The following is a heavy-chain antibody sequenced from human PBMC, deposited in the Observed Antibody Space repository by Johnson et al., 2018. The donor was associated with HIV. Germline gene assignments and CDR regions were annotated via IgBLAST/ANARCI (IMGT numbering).Heavy chain of an antibody. Sequence: EQLVESGGGVVRPGGSLRLSCAASGFTFDDHGMSWVRQAPGKGLEWVSGINWNGGSTGYADSVKGRFTISMDNDKNPLYRQMNRLRAEDTALYYCARVLEQFDAFDIWGQGTMVTVSS. CDR1: GFTFDDHG. CDR2: INWNGGST. V-gene: IGHV3-20*04. CDR3: ARVLEQFDAFDI. J-gene: IGHJ3*02. D-gene: IGHD2-2*01.